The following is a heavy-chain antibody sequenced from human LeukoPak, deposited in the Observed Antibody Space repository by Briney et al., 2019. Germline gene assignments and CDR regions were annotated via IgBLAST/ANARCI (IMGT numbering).Heavy chain of an antibody. CDR1: GFTFSSYS. Sequence: GSLRLSCAASGFTFSSYSMNWVRQAPGKGLGWVSSISSSSSYKYYTDSVKGRFTISRDNAKNSLYLQMNSLRAEDTAVYYCARSAAGTYYWGQGTLVTVSS. V-gene: IGHV3-21*01. D-gene: IGHD1-1*01. CDR3: ARSAAGTYY. CDR2: ISSSSSYK. J-gene: IGHJ4*02.